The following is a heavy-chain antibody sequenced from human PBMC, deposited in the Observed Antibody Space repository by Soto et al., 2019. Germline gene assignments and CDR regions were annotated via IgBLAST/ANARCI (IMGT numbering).Heavy chain of an antibody. D-gene: IGHD6-6*01. CDR1: GFTFSSYA. V-gene: IGHV3-23*01. CDR2: ISGSGVST. Sequence: GGSLRLSCAASGFTFSSYAMSWVRQAPGKGLEWVSAISGSGVSTYYADSVKGRFTISRDNSKNTLYLQMNSLRAADTAVYYCAREKAVEYGSSYGFFDYWGQGTLVTVSS. CDR3: AREKAVEYGSSYGFFDY. J-gene: IGHJ4*02.